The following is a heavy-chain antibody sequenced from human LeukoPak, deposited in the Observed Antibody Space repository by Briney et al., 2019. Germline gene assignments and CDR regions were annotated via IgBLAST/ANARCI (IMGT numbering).Heavy chain of an antibody. CDR1: GGSFSGYY. CDR3: ARANLPYYYDSSGYYPPGS. Sequence: SETLSLTCAVYGGSFSGYYWSWIRQPPGKGLEWIGEINHSGSTNYNPSLKSRVTISVDTSKNQFSLKLSSVTAADTAVYYCARANLPYYYDSSGYYPPGSWGQGTLVTVSS. D-gene: IGHD3-22*01. V-gene: IGHV4-34*01. CDR2: INHSGST. J-gene: IGHJ5*02.